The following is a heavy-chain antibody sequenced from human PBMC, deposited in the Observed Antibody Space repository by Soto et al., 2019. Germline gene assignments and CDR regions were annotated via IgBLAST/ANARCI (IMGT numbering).Heavy chain of an antibody. CDR2: INHSGST. V-gene: IGHV4-34*01. J-gene: IGHJ4*02. CDR3: ARSPRLDTMVRGVYSRSYFDY. Sequence: PSETLSLTCAVYGGSFSGYYWSWIRQPPGKGLEWIGEINHSGSTNYNPSLKSRVTISVDTSKNQFSLKLSSVTAADTAVYYCARSPRLDTMVRGVYSRSYFDYWGQGTLVTVSS. D-gene: IGHD3-10*01. CDR1: GGSFSGYY.